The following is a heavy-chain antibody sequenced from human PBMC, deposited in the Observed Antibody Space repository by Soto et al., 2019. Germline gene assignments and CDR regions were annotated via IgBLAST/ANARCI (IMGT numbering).Heavy chain of an antibody. J-gene: IGHJ4*02. D-gene: IGHD3-22*01. CDR1: GFSFSDYY. V-gene: IGHV3-11*01. CDR3: AREYYYDSSFDY. Sequence: GGSLRLSCAASGFSFSDYYMSWIRQAPGKGLEWVSYISFSDNSIYYADSVKGRFTISRDNAKSSLYLQMNSLRAEDTAVYYCAREYYYDSSFDYWGQGVLVTVSS. CDR2: ISFSDNSI.